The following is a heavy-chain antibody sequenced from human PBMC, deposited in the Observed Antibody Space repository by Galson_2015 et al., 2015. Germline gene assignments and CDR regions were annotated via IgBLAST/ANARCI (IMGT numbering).Heavy chain of an antibody. CDR1: GGSISSSSYY. Sequence: TLSLTCTVSGGSISSSSYYWSWIRQPAGTGLEWIGRIYLSGTTNYNPSLKSRVTMSVDTSKNQFTLNLSSVTAADTAVYYCAANNVFTFGGVTRFDFWSQGSLVTVSS. D-gene: IGHD3-16*01. CDR3: AANNVFTFGGVTRFDF. CDR2: IYLSGTT. V-gene: IGHV4-61*02. J-gene: IGHJ4*02.